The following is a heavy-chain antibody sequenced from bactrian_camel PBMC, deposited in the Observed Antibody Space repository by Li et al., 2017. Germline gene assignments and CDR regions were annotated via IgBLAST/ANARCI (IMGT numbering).Heavy chain of an antibody. V-gene: IGHV3S53*01. CDR1: GDITANC. Sequence: QVQLVESGGGSVQAGGSLRLSCAASGDITANCMGWFRQTPGNERERVATVDAAGKTYYADPVKGRFTISQDNPKSTVYLQMDSLKPEDTVMYYCAARGHDGGFWYRETAFRAWGQGTQVTVS. D-gene: IGHD6*01. CDR2: VDAAGKT. CDR3: AARGHDGGFWYRETAFRA. J-gene: IGHJ6*01.